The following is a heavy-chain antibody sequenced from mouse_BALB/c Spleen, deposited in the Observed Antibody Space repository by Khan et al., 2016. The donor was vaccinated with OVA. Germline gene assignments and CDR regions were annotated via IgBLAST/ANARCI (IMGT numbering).Heavy chain of an antibody. CDR1: GFTFSSYG. J-gene: IGHJ2*01. CDR2: INSNGGST. V-gene: IGHV5-6-3*01. D-gene: IGHD1-3*01. Sequence: EVELVESGGGLVQPGGSLKLSCAASGFTFSSYGMSWVRQTPDKRLELVATINSNGGSTYYPDSVKGRFTISRDNAKNTLYLQMSSLKSEDTAMYYCARMESIINGGQGTTLTVSS. CDR3: ARMESIIN.